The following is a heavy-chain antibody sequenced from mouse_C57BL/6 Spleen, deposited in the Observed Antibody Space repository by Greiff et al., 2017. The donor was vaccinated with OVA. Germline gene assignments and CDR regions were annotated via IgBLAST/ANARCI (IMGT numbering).Heavy chain of an antibody. CDR1: GYTFTDYN. J-gene: IGHJ1*03. CDR3: ARLGGVYFDV. CDR2: INPNNGGT. Sequence: VQLQQSGPELVKPGASVKIPCKASGYTFTDYNMDWVKQSHGKSLEWIGDINPNNGGTIYNQKFKGKATVTVDKSSSTAYMELRSLTSEDTAVYYCARLGGVYFDVWGTGTTVTVSS. V-gene: IGHV1-18*01.